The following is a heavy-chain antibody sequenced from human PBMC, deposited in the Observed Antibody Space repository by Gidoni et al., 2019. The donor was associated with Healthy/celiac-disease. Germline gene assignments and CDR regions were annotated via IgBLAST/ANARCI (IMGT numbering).Heavy chain of an antibody. V-gene: IGHV1-46*03. CDR2: INARGGNT. CDR3: ARGYSYAAAY. D-gene: IGHD5-18*01. Sequence: QVQLVQSGAEVKTPGASVQVSCKSSGYTFTSYYMHWVRQAPGQGLEWMGIINARGGNTIYAKNFRGRVTMTRDTSTSTVYMELSSLRSEDTAVYYCARGYSYAAAYWGQGTLVTVSS. J-gene: IGHJ4*02. CDR1: GYTFTSYY.